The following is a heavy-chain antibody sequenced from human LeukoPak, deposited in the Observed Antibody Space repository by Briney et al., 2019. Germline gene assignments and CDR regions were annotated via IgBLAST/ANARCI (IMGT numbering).Heavy chain of an antibody. CDR1: GFTFSSYA. CDR2: INDSGGST. J-gene: IGHJ5*02. Sequence: PGGSLRLSCAASGFTFSSYAMNWVRQAPGKGLEWVSVINDSGGSTFYADSVKGRFTISRDNSKNTLYLQINSLLPEDTAIYYCAKAPMAGTQWYDPWGQGTLVIVSS. CDR3: AKAPMAGTQWYDP. D-gene: IGHD6-19*01. V-gene: IGHV3-23*01.